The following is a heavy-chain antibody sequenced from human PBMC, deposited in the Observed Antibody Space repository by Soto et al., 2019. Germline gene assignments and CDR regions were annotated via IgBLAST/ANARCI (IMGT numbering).Heavy chain of an antibody. D-gene: IGHD5-12*01. Sequence: PGGSLRLSCAASGFTFSSYGMHWVRQAPGKGLEWVAVISYDGSNKYYADSVKGRFTISRDNSKNTLYLQMNSLRAEDTAVYYCAKDLYSGYDFPVDYWGQGTLVTVSS. CDR2: ISYDGSNK. V-gene: IGHV3-30*18. J-gene: IGHJ4*02. CDR1: GFTFSSYG. CDR3: AKDLYSGYDFPVDY.